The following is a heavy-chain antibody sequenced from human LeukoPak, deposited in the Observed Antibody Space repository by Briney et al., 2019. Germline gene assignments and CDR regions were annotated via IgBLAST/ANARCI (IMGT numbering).Heavy chain of an antibody. CDR3: ARGIAPGYSYGLDY. CDR1: GFTFNSYA. D-gene: IGHD5-18*01. Sequence: GRSLRLSCAASGFTFNSYAMHWVRQAPGKGLEWVAVISYDGSNKYYADSVKGRFTISRDNSKNTLYLQMNSLRAEDTAVYYCARGIAPGYSYGLDYWGQGTLVTVSS. J-gene: IGHJ4*02. V-gene: IGHV3-30-3*01. CDR2: ISYDGSNK.